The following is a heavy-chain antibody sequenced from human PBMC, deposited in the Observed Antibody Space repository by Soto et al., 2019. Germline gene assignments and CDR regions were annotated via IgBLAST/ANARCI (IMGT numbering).Heavy chain of an antibody. CDR1: GASIXSGYW. Sequence: PSETLSLTCAVCGASIXSGYWWAWVRQPPGKGLEWIGEIYHSGNTNYNPSLKSRVTISVDMSKNHFSLNLSSVAAADTAVYYCAREQTRIGVAGTIDYWGEGTLLTVSS. CDR2: IYHSGNT. CDR3: AREQTRIGVAGTIDY. J-gene: IGHJ4*02. V-gene: IGHV4-4*02. D-gene: IGHD6-19*01.